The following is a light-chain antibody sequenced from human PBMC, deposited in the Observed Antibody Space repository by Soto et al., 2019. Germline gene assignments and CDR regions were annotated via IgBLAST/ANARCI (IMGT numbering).Light chain of an antibody. J-gene: IGKJ3*01. V-gene: IGKV1-9*01. CDR3: QHLNTYPMS. Sequence: IQLTQSPSSLSASVGERVTITCRASQGISSFLAWYQQKPGKAPNLLIYGASTLQNGVPSRFSGSGSGTDFTLTSGTLQPEDFATYYGQHLNTYPMSFGPGTKVDIK. CDR2: GAS. CDR1: QGISSF.